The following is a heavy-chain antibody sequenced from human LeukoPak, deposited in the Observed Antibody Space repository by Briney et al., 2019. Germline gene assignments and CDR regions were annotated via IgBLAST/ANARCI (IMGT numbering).Heavy chain of an antibody. CDR3: VRTPRGYSYDS. V-gene: IGHV2-70*04. J-gene: IGHJ4*02. Sequence: ESGPTLVNPTQTLTLTCTFSGFSLSTSGMRVSWIRQPPGKALEWLARIDWDNNKFYSTSLKTRLTISKDTSKNQVVLTMTNTDPVDTATYSCVRTPRGYSYDSWGQGTLVTVSS. CDR1: GFSLSTSGMR. CDR2: IDWDNNK. D-gene: IGHD5-18*01.